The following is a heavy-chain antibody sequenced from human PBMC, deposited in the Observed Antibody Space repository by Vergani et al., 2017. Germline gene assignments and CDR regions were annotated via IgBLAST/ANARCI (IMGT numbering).Heavy chain of an antibody. CDR1: GGSFSGSY. J-gene: IGHJ6*02. CDR2: INQSGST. V-gene: IGHV4-34*01. Sequence: QVQLQQWGAGLLKPSETLSLTCAVYGGSFSGSYWSWIRQPPGRGLEWIGEINQSGSTNYNPSHKSRVTISVDTSKNKFSLKMRSVTAADTAVYYVARATVYYDSVTGEVLYYYYGMDVWGQGTTVTVSS. CDR3: ARATVYYDSVTGEVLYYYYGMDV. D-gene: IGHD3-9*01.